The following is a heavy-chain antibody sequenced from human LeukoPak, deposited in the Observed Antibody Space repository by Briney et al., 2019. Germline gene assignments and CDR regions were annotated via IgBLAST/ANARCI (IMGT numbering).Heavy chain of an antibody. CDR2: ISPYNGNT. CDR1: GYTFTTYG. V-gene: IGHV1-18*01. Sequence: ASVRVSCKASGYTFTTYGISWVRQAPGQGLEWMGWISPYNGNTKYAQKLQGRVTMTTDTSTSTAYMELRSLRSDDTAVYYCARDKTQIWFGEGLWYFDYWGQGTLVTVSS. D-gene: IGHD3-10*01. J-gene: IGHJ4*02. CDR3: ARDKTQIWFGEGLWYFDY.